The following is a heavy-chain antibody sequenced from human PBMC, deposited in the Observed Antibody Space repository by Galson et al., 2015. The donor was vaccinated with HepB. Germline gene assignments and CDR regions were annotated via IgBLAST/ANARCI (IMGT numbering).Heavy chain of an antibody. V-gene: IGHV1-3*01. CDR2: INAGNGNT. D-gene: IGHD3-9*01. CDR1: GXXXTSYA. CDR3: AXDNYDILYYFDY. J-gene: IGHJ4*02. Sequence: SVKVSCKASGXXXTSYAMHXVRQAPGQRLEWMGWINAGNGNTKXSQKFQGRVTITRDTSASTAYMELSSLRSEDTAVYYCAXDNYDILYYFDYWGQGTLVTVSS.